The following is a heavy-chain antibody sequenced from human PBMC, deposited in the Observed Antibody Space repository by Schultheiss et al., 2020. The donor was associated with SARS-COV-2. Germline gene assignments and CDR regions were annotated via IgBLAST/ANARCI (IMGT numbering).Heavy chain of an antibody. CDR2: ISSSSSYI. Sequence: GESLKISCAASGFTFSSYSMNWVRQAPGKGLEWVSSISSSSSYIYYADSVKGRFTISRDNAKNTLYLQMNSLRAEDTAVYYCASITMIVVVKPDAFDIWGQGTMVTVSS. V-gene: IGHV3-21*04. J-gene: IGHJ3*02. CDR1: GFTFSSYS. D-gene: IGHD3-22*01. CDR3: ASITMIVVVKPDAFDI.